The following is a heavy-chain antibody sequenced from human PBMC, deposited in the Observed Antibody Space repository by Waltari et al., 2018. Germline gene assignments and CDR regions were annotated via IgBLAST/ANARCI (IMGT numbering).Heavy chain of an antibody. J-gene: IGHJ3*02. CDR1: GFTVSSNY. CDR2: IYSGGST. V-gene: IGHV3-53*02. Sequence: EVQLVETGGGLIQPGGSLRLSCAASGFTVSSNYMSWVRQAPGKGLEWVSVIYSGGSTYYADSVKGRFTISRDNSKNTLYLQMNSLRAEDTAVYYCAREGGGSGYYWSAFDIWGQGTMVTVSS. D-gene: IGHD3-22*01. CDR3: AREGGGSGYYWSAFDI.